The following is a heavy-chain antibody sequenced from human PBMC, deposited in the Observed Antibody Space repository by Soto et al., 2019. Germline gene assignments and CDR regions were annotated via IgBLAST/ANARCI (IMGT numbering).Heavy chain of an antibody. V-gene: IGHV4-59*08. CDR2: IYYSGST. D-gene: IGHD3-10*01. J-gene: IGHJ4*02. CDR3: SRHNYGSGSTYFDY. CDR1: GGSISSYY. Sequence: SETLSLTCTVSGGSISSYYWSWVRQPPGKGLEWIGYIYYSGSTNYNPSLKSRVTISVDTSKNQFSLKLNSMTAADTAVYFCSRHNYGSGSTYFDYWGQGTLVTVSS.